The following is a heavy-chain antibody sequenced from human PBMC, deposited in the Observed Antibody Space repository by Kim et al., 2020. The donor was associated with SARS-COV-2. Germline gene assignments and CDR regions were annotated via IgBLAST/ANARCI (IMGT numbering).Heavy chain of an antibody. J-gene: IGHJ3*02. CDR3: ARGQRITIFGVVRGDAFDI. CDR1: GFTSSSYW. V-gene: IGHV3-74*01. D-gene: IGHD3-3*01. Sequence: GGSLRLSCAASGFTSSSYWMHWVRQAPGKGLVWVSRINSDGSSTSYADSVKGRFTISRDNAKNTLYLQMNSLRAEDTAVYYCARGQRITIFGVVRGDAFDIWGQGTMVTVSS. CDR2: INSDGSST.